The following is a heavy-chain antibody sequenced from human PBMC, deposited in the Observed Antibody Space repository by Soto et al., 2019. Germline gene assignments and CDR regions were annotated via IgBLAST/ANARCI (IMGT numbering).Heavy chain of an antibody. V-gene: IGHV1-69*12. D-gene: IGHD6-13*01. J-gene: IGHJ4*02. CDR2: IIPIFGTA. CDR1: GGTFSSYA. CDR3: ARDVVAAAGYAG. Sequence: QVQLVQSGAEVKKPGSSVKVSCKASGGTFSSYAISWVRQAPGQGLEWMGGIIPIFGTANYAQKFLGRVRITADESTSPAYMELSSLRAEDTAVYYCARDVVAAAGYAGWGQGTLVTVSS.